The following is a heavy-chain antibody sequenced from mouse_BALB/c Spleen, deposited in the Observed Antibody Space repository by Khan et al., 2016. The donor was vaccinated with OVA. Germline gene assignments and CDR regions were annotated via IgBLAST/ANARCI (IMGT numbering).Heavy chain of an antibody. D-gene: IGHD2-1*01. CDR1: GYTFTSYW. Sequence: LQQPGSELVRPGASVKLSCKASGYTFTSYWMHWVKQRHGQGLEWIGNIYPGSGSTNYDEMFKSKGTLTVDTSSSTDYMNLSSLTSEDSAVFYCTRGGYYGKSLFAYWGQGTLVTVSA. CDR2: IYPGSGST. J-gene: IGHJ3*01. V-gene: IGHV1S22*01. CDR3: TRGGYYGKSLFAY.